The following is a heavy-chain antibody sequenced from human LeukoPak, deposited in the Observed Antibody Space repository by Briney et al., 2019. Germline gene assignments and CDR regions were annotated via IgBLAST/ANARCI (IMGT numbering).Heavy chain of an antibody. D-gene: IGHD6-6*01. CDR2: ISWNSGSI. CDR3: ARARGYYYGMDV. V-gene: IGHV3-9*01. J-gene: IGHJ6*02. Sequence: QTGGSLRLSCAASGFTFDDYAMHWVRQAPGNGLEWVSDISWNSGSIGYADSVKGRFTISRDNARDSLYLQMNSLRAEDTALYYCARARGYYYGMDVWGQGTTVTVSS. CDR1: GFTFDDYA.